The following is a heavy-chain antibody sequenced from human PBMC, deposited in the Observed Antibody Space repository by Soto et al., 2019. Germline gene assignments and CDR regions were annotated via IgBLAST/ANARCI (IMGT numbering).Heavy chain of an antibody. V-gene: IGHV3-7*01. CDR1: GFPFGYYW. Sequence: GGSLRLACVVSGFPFGYYWMSWVRQAPGKGLEWLATIKMDASEKKYVDSVKGRFTMSRDNAKNSLYLEMNSLRAEDTAVYYCARESEDLTSNFDYWGQGTLVTVSS. CDR2: IKMDASEK. CDR3: ARESEDLTSNFDY. J-gene: IGHJ4*02.